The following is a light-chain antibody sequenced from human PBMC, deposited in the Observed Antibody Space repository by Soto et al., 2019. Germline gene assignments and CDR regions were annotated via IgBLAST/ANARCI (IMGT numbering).Light chain of an antibody. CDR3: QQYGGSTRT. CDR2: GAS. Sequence: EIVLTQSPGTLSLSPGERATLSCRASQTVTSNFLAWYQQKPGQAPRLLLYGASNRATGIPDKFSGSGSGTDFTLTISSLDTEDFAVYYCQQYGGSTRTFGQGTTVDFK. V-gene: IGKV3-20*01. CDR1: QTVTSNF. J-gene: IGKJ1*01.